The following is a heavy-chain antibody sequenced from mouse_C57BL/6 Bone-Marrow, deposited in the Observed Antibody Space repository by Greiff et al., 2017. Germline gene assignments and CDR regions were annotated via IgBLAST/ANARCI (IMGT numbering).Heavy chain of an antibody. J-gene: IGHJ4*01. CDR2: ISNGGGST. Sequence: DVHLVESGGGLVQPGGSLKLSCAASGFTFSDYYMYWVRQTPEKRLEWVAYISNGGGSTYYPDTVKGRFTISRDNAKNTLYLQMSRLKSEDTAMYYCARRGTVVAPYAMDYWGQGTSVTVSS. V-gene: IGHV5-12*01. CDR3: ARRGTVVAPYAMDY. CDR1: GFTFSDYY. D-gene: IGHD1-1*01.